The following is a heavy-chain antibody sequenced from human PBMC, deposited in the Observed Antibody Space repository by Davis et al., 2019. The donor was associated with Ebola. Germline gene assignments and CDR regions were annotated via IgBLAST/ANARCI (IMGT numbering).Heavy chain of an antibody. CDR3: AKEDVTGTTGAFDY. CDR1: GFTFSDYY. J-gene: IGHJ4*02. D-gene: IGHD1-7*01. CDR2: ISSSSSYT. Sequence: PGGSLRLSCAASGFTFSDYYMSWIRQAPGKGLEWVSYISSSSSYTNYADSVKGRFTISGDNSKTTVFLQMNSLRIEDTAMYYCAKEDVTGTTGAFDYWGQGTLVTVSS. V-gene: IGHV3-11*06.